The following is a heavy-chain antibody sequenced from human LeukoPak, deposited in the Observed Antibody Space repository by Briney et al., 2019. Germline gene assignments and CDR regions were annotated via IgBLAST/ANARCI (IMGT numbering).Heavy chain of an antibody. CDR1: GGSISSYY. J-gene: IGHJ4*02. CDR3: ATGDSSGYYLAY. D-gene: IGHD3-22*01. V-gene: IGHV4-59*08. Sequence: KPSETLSLTCTVSGGSISSYYWSWIRQPPGKGLEWIGYIYYSRSTNYNPSLKSRVTISVDTSKNQFSLKLSSVTAADTAVYYCATGDSSGYYLAYWGQGTLVTVSS. CDR2: IYYSRST.